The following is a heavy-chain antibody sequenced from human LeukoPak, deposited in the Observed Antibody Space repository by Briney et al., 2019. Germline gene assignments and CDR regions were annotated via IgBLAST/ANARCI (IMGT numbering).Heavy chain of an antibody. Sequence: GGSLRLSCAASGFTFSSYAMSWVRQAPGKGLERVSAISGSGGSTYYADSVKGRFTISRDNSKNTLYLQMNSLRAEDTAVYYCAKDPFRHYGIAAAGNDYWGQGTLVTVSS. J-gene: IGHJ4*02. CDR3: AKDPFRHYGIAAAGNDY. CDR1: GFTFSSYA. CDR2: ISGSGGST. D-gene: IGHD6-13*01. V-gene: IGHV3-23*01.